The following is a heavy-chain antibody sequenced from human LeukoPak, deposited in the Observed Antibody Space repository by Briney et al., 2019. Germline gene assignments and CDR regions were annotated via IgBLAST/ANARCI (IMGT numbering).Heavy chain of an antibody. CDR2: ISNDGSHK. CDR1: GFTFSSYG. CDR3: AKYKGSGCAALSEKYFQN. D-gene: IGHD6-25*01. J-gene: IGHJ1*01. Sequence: GGSLRLSCAASGFTFSSYGMHWVRQAPGKGLEWVAVISNDGSHKYYGDSVKGRFTISRDNSKNTLSLQMNSLRAEDTAVYYCAKYKGSGCAALSEKYFQNWGQGTLVTVSS. V-gene: IGHV3-30*18.